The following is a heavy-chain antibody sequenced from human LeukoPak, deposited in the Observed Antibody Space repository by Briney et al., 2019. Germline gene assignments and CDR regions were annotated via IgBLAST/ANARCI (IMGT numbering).Heavy chain of an antibody. CDR3: AKDYGDSLPLN. J-gene: IGHJ4*02. Sequence: GGSLRLSCAASGFTFSSYGMHWVRQAPGKGLEWVAVISYDGSNKYCADSVKGRFTISRDNSKNTLYLQMNSLRAEDTAVYYCAKDYGDSLPLNWGQGTLVTVSS. D-gene: IGHD4-17*01. V-gene: IGHV3-30*18. CDR2: ISYDGSNK. CDR1: GFTFSSYG.